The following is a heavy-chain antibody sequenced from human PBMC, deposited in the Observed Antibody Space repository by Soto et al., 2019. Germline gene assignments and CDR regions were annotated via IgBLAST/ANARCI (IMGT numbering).Heavy chain of an antibody. CDR3: ARHNSQWPNWFDP. D-gene: IGHD1-1*01. Sequence: QVQLVQSGAEVKKPGASVQVSCKASGYTFTSYGISWVRQAPGQGLEWMGWISAYDGNTNYAQKLQGRVTMTTDTPTSTAYRDLRSLRSDDTAVYYCARHNSQWPNWFDPWGQGTLVIVSS. V-gene: IGHV1-18*01. CDR1: GYTFTSYG. CDR2: ISAYDGNT. J-gene: IGHJ5*02.